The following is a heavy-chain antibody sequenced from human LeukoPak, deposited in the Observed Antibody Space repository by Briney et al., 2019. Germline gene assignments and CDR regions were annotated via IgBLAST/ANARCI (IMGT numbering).Heavy chain of an antibody. D-gene: IGHD3-22*01. CDR1: GFTFSSYE. Sequence: GGSLRLSCAASGFTFSSYEMNWVRQAPGKGLEWVSSISSTSTYIYYGDSVQGRFTISRDNAKNSLYLQMNSLRAEDTAVYYCARLMAHYDTWGFDYWGQGTLVTVSS. V-gene: IGHV3-21*06. CDR2: ISSTSTYI. CDR3: ARLMAHYDTWGFDY. J-gene: IGHJ4*02.